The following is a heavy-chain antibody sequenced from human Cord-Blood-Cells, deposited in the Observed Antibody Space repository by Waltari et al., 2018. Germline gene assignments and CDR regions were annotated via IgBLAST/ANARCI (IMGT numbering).Heavy chain of an antibody. D-gene: IGHD6-6*01. J-gene: IGHJ3*02. CDR2: IYPGDSDT. Sequence: DVQLVQSGAEAKQPGQPLKIARKGSGYSFTSDWIGRVAQMPGKGLEWMGIIYPGDSDTRYSPSFQGQVTISADKSISTAYLQWSSLKASDTAMYYCARKRGSSSPAFDIWGQGTMVTVSS. CDR3: ARKRGSSSPAFDI. CDR1: GYSFTSDW. V-gene: IGHV5-51*01.